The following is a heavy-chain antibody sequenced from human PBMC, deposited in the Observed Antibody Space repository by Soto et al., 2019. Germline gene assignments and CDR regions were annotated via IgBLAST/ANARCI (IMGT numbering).Heavy chain of an antibody. D-gene: IGHD3-22*01. V-gene: IGHV3-23*01. CDR3: AKGAAYYYDSSGQFDN. Sequence: PGGSLRLSCAASGFTFRNYAMSWVRQAPGKGLEWVSGMTGSGGSTSSADSVKGRFTISRDNSKNTLYLQMNSLRAEDTAVYYCAKGAAYYYDSSGQFDNWGQGTLVTVSS. CDR1: GFTFRNYA. CDR2: MTGSGGST. J-gene: IGHJ4*02.